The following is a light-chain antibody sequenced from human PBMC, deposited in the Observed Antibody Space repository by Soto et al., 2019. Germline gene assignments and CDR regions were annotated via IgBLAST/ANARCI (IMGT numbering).Light chain of an antibody. CDR1: QTISSW. J-gene: IGKJ1*01. V-gene: IGKV1-5*03. CDR2: KAS. CDR3: QQYNSDFTWT. Sequence: DIQMTQSPSTLSGSVGDRVTITCRASQTISSWLAWYQQQPGKAPKLLIYKASTLKSGVPSRFSGSGSGTEFTLTISSRQPDDFASYFYQQYNSDFTWTFGQGTKVEIK.